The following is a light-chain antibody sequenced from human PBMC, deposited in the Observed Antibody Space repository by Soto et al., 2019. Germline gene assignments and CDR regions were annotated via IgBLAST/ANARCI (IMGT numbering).Light chain of an antibody. V-gene: IGLV2-23*02. CDR1: SSDVGSYNL. CDR3: CSYASSGTPYV. CDR2: VVS. J-gene: IGLJ1*01. Sequence: QSALTQPASVSGSPGQSITISCTGTSSDVGSYNLVSWYQHHPGKAPKLMIYVVSKRPSGVSNRFSGSKSGNTASLTISGLQAEDEADYYCCSYASSGTPYVFGTRTKVTVL.